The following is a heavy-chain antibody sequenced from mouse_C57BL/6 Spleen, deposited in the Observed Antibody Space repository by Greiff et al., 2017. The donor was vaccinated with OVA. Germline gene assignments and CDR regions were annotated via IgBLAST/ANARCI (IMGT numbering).Heavy chain of an antibody. D-gene: IGHD2-5*01. CDR3: ASNSNWYYFDY. Sequence: EVKLQESGPGLVKPSQSLSLTCSVTGYSITSGYYWNWIRQFPGNKLEWMGYISYDGSNNYNPSLKNRISITRDTSKNQFFLKLNSVTTEDTATYYCASNSNWYYFDYWGQGTTLTVSS. CDR1: GYSITSGYY. CDR2: ISYDGSN. V-gene: IGHV3-6*01. J-gene: IGHJ2*01.